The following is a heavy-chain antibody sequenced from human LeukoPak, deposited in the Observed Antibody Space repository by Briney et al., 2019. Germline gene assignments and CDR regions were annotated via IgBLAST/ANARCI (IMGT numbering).Heavy chain of an antibody. CDR3: NVAPRVYCSGGSCLDY. D-gene: IGHD2-15*01. V-gene: IGHV1-2*02. Sequence: ASVTVSCKASGYTFTVYYMHWVRQAPGQGLEWMGWINPNSGGTNYAQKFQGRVTMTRDTSISTAYMELSSLRSEETAVYYCNVAPRVYCSGGSCLDYWGQGTLVTVSS. CDR1: GYTFTVYY. CDR2: INPNSGGT. J-gene: IGHJ4*02.